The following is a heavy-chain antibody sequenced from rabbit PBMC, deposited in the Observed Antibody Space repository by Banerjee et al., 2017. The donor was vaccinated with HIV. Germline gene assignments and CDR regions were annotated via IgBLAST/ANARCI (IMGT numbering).Heavy chain of an antibody. D-gene: IGHD6-1*01. CDR3: ARGDTYGAVGYAYGMDL. CDR2: IYAGSGGNT. CDR1: GFSFSSSYW. Sequence: QEQLEESGGDLVKPEGSLTLTCTASGFSFSSSYWICWVRQAPGKGLEWIACIYAGSGGNTGYANWARGRFTISKTSSTTVTLQMTSLTAADTATYFCARGDTYGAVGYAYGMDLWGPGTLVTVS. J-gene: IGHJ4*01. V-gene: IGHV1S45*01.